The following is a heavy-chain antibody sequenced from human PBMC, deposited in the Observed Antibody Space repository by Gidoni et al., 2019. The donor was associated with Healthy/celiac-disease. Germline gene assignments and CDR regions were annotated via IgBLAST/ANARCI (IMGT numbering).Heavy chain of an antibody. CDR3: ARSGVYDFWSGYYTSDY. V-gene: IGHV3-23*01. CDR2: ISGSGGST. J-gene: IGHJ4*02. D-gene: IGHD3-3*01. CDR1: GVPFSISA. Sequence: EVQLLESVGGLVQPGGSLIPSCAASGVPFSISAMSWVRQAPGKGLEWVSAISGSGGSTYYADSVKGRFTISRDNSKNTLYLQMNSLRAEDTAVYYCARSGVYDFWSGYYTSDYWGQGTLVTVSS.